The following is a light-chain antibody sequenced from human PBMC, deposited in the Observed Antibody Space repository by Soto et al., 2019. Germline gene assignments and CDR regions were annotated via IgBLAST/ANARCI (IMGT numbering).Light chain of an antibody. Sequence: DIVMTQSPDCLAVSLGERATINCKSSQTVFYSSNNKNYLAWYQQKPGQPPKLLIYWASARDSGVPDRFSGSGSGTDFTLTISSLQAEDVAIYYCQQYYGTPVTFGQGTKVDIK. J-gene: IGKJ1*01. CDR1: QTVFYSSNNKNY. V-gene: IGKV4-1*01. CDR2: WAS. CDR3: QQYYGTPVT.